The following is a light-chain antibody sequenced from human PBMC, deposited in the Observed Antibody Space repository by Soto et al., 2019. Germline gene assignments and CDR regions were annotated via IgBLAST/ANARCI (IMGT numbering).Light chain of an antibody. CDR2: SAS. Sequence: EIVMTQSPVTLSVSPGERATLSCTASQSVNNNVAWYQQKPGHTPRLLIYSASIGATGTPARFSGSGSGSDFTLTISSLQSEDFATYYCQQSYSTPPYTFGQGTKLDMK. CDR1: QSVNNN. CDR3: QQSYSTPPYT. J-gene: IGKJ2*01. V-gene: IGKV3-15*01.